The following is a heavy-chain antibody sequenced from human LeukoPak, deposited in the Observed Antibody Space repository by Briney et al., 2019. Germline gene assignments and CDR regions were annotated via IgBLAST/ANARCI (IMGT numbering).Heavy chain of an antibody. CDR1: GGSISSSSYY. D-gene: IGHD5-12*01. CDR2: IYYSGST. V-gene: IGHV4-39*07. CDR3: ARGGGYDSRAFDI. Sequence: SETLSLTCTVSGGSISSSSYYWGWIRQPPGKGLEWIGSIYYSGSTYYNPSLKSRVTISVDTSKNQFSQKLSSVTAADTAVYYCARGGGYDSRAFDIWGQGTMVTVSS. J-gene: IGHJ3*02.